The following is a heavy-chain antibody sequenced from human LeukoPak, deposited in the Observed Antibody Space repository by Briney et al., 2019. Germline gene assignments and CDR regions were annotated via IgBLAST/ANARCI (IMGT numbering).Heavy chain of an antibody. CDR3: ARDRTRAPMVRGADYYYGMDV. V-gene: IGHV3-11*06. CDR1: GFTFRDYY. CDR2: ISSSSSYT. Sequence: GGSLRLTCAASGFTFRDYYMSWIRQAPGKGLEWVSYISSSSSYTNYADSVKGRFTISRDNAKNSLYLQMNSLRAEDTAVYYCARDRTRAPMVRGADYYYGMDVWGQGTTVTVSS. D-gene: IGHD3-10*01. J-gene: IGHJ6*02.